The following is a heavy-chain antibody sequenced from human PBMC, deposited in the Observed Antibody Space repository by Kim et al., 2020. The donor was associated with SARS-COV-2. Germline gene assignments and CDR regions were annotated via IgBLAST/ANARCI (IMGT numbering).Heavy chain of an antibody. V-gene: IGHV3-11*04. D-gene: IGHD1-26*01. J-gene: IGHJ4*02. CDR3: ARDAWAQRGTYWFDY. Sequence: DSAKGRFTIARDNAENSVYVQMNSLRVEDSAVYYCARDAWAQRGTYWFDYWGQGTLVTVSS.